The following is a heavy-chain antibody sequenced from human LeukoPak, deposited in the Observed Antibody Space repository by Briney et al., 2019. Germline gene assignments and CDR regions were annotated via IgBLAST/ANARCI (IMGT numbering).Heavy chain of an antibody. J-gene: IGHJ4*02. Sequence: ASVRVSCTSSGYTFTSYDINWVRQATGQGLEWMGWTNPNSGNTGYAQKFQGRVTITRNTSISTAYMELSSLRSEDTAVYYCARVAGSIDYWGQGTLVTVSS. CDR3: ARVAGSIDY. V-gene: IGHV1-8*03. CDR2: TNPNSGNT. D-gene: IGHD6-19*01. CDR1: GYTFTSYD.